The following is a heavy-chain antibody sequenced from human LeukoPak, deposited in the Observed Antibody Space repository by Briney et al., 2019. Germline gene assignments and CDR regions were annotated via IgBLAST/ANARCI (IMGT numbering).Heavy chain of an antibody. D-gene: IGHD6-19*01. CDR1: GGSFSGYY. V-gene: IGHV4-34*01. J-gene: IGHJ4*02. CDR2: INHSGST. CDR3: ARGRLARSPYFDY. Sequence: SETLSLTCAVYGGSFSGYYWSWIRQPPGKGLEWIGEINHSGSTDYNPSLKSRVTISVETSKNQFSLNLSSVTAADTAVYYCARGRLARSPYFDYWGQGTLVTVSS.